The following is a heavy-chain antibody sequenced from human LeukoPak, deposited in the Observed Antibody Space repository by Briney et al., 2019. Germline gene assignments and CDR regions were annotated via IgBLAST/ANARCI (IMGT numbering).Heavy chain of an antibody. CDR1: GFTFSSYE. CDR2: ISSSGSTI. D-gene: IGHD6-13*01. J-gene: IGHJ4*02. Sequence: GGSLRLSCAASGFTFSSYEMNWVRQAPGKGLEWVSYISSSGSTIYYADSVKGRFTISRDNAKNSLYLQMNSLRAEDTAVYYCARGVEVAAAGDYWGQGTLVTVSS. V-gene: IGHV3-48*03. CDR3: ARGVEVAAAGDY.